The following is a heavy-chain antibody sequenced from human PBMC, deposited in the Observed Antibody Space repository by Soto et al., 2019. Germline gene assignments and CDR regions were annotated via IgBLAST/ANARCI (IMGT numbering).Heavy chain of an antibody. D-gene: IGHD2-8*01. Sequence: QVQLVESGGGVVLPGRSLRIPCGASAFTSSSYTMHRVRQAAGKGLEWVAFISYDGRGKYYADSGKGRFTVYGDNSKNTANLQMSSLGSKETVVYFCARDLMRGIRRLDYWGQGSVVTVSS. CDR1: AFTSSSYT. CDR3: ARDLMRGIRRLDY. CDR2: ISYDGRGK. J-gene: IGHJ4*02. V-gene: IGHV3-30*15.